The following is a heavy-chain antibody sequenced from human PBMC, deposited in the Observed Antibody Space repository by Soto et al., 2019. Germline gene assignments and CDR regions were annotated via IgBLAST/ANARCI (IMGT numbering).Heavy chain of an antibody. CDR1: GGSISSSSYY. J-gene: IGHJ4*02. CDR3: ARLAVAGKPAFDY. CDR2: IYYSGST. Sequence: QLQLQESGPGLVKPSETLSLTCTVSGGSISSSSYYWGWIRQPPGKGLEWIGSIYYSGSTYYNPSLKSRVTISVDTSKNQFSLKLSSVTAADTAVYYCARLAVAGKPAFDYWGQGTLVTVSS. V-gene: IGHV4-39*01. D-gene: IGHD6-19*01.